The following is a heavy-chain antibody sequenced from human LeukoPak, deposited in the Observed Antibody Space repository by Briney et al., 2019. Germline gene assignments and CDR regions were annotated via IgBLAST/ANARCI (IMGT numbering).Heavy chain of an antibody. CDR2: ISGSGNLT. V-gene: IGHV3-23*01. CDR1: GFTFSSYA. J-gene: IGHJ4*02. Sequence: GGSLRLSCAASGFTFSSYAMSWVRQAPGKGLEWVSTISGSGNLTYFADSVKGRFTISRDNSKNTLYLQMNSLRAEDTALYYCSKDAASGTYGTFDYWGQGTLVIVSS. D-gene: IGHD3-10*01. CDR3: SKDAASGTYGTFDY.